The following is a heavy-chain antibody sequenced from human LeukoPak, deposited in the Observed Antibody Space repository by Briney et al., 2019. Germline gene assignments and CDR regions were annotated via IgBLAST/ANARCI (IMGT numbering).Heavy chain of an antibody. CDR2: ISSSSSYI. J-gene: IGHJ3*02. CDR1: AFIFSNYG. CDR3: ARPYSSSWYMAFDI. D-gene: IGHD6-13*01. Sequence: GGSLRLSCEASAFIFSNYGMHWVRQAPGKGLEWVSSISSSSSYIYYADSVKGRFTISRDNARNSLYLQMNSLRAEDTAVYYCARPYSSSWYMAFDIWGQGTMVTVSS. V-gene: IGHV3-21*04.